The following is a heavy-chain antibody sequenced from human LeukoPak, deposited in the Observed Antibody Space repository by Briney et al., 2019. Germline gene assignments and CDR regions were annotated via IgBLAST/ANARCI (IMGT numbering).Heavy chain of an antibody. V-gene: IGHV3-53*01. CDR1: GFTVSGTH. CDR2: MYTGGTT. D-gene: IGHD3-16*01. Sequence: PGGSLRLSCAASGFTVSGTHMSWVRQAPGKGLEWVSAMYTGGTTYYADSVKGRFTISRDNSRNTLFLHMNSLRADDTAVYYCAKDEATSGGGLASWVQGTLVTVSS. J-gene: IGHJ4*02. CDR3: AKDEATSGGGLAS.